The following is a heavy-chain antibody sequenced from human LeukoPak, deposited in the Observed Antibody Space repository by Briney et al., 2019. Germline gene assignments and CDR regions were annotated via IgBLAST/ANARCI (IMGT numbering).Heavy chain of an antibody. CDR1: GFNFRTYA. J-gene: IGHJ3*02. D-gene: IGHD3-10*01. CDR3: ARDSARGSLAI. V-gene: IGHV3-30*04. Sequence: GRSLRLSWVGSGFNFRTYAMHWVRHAPGKGLEWVAVMSSDGSTKYGTDSVKGRFSISRDNSKNTSYLQMVNLRGEDTALYYCARDSARGSLAIWGQGTMVSVSS. CDR2: MSSDGSTK.